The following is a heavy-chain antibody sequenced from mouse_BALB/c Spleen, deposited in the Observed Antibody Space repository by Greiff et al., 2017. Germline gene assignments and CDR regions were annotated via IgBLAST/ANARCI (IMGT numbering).Heavy chain of an antibody. J-gene: IGHJ4*01. D-gene: IGHD1-1*01. CDR1: GFSLTGYG. CDR2: IWGDGST. CDR3: ARERGITTVVAYYAMDY. V-gene: IGHV2-6-7*01. Sequence: VQGVESGPGLVAPSQSLSITCTVSGFSLTGYGVNWVRQPPGKGLEWLGMIWGDGSTDYNSALKSRLSISKDNSKSQVFLKMNSLQTDDTARYYCARERGITTVVAYYAMDYWGQGTSVTVSS.